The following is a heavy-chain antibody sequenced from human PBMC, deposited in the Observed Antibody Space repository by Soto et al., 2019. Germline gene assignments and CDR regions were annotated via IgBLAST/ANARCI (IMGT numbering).Heavy chain of an antibody. CDR1: GDSVSSNSAA. CDR2: TYYRSKWYN. D-gene: IGHD1-20*01. Sequence: SQTLSLTCAISGDSVSSNSAAWNWIRQSPSRGLEWLGRTYYRSKWYNDYAVSVKSRITINPDTSKNQFSLQLNSVTPEDTAVYYCAREFAIAGRIGSYYYYGMDVWGQGTTVTVSS. J-gene: IGHJ6*02. V-gene: IGHV6-1*01. CDR3: AREFAIAGRIGSYYYYGMDV.